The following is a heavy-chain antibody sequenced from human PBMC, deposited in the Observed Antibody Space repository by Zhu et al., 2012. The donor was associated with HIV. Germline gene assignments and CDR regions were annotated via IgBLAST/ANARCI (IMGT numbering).Heavy chain of an antibody. J-gene: IGHJ3*02. Sequence: QVQLQESGPGLVKPSETLSLICTVSHYSVSSAYYWGWVRQPPGKGLEWIGNIFHTGSTDSNPSLKSRVSISVDTSKNQFSLKLSSVTPADTALYYCARSTVTTSGAFDIWAKDNGHRLS. D-gene: IGHD4-17*01. CDR3: ARSTVTTSGAFDI. V-gene: IGHV4-38-2*02. CDR2: IFHTGST. CDR1: HYSVSSAYY.